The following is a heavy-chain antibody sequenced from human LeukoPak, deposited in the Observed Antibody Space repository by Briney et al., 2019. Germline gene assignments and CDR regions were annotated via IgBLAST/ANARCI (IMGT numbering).Heavy chain of an antibody. D-gene: IGHD6-13*01. Sequence: ASVKVSCKVSGYTLTELSMHWVRQAPGEGLEWMGGFDPEDGETFYAQKFQGRVTMTEDTPTDTAYMELSSLRSEDTAVYYCAADSIAAGDDAFDIWGQGTMVTVSS. CDR2: FDPEDGET. V-gene: IGHV1-24*01. J-gene: IGHJ3*02. CDR1: GYTLTELS. CDR3: AADSIAAGDDAFDI.